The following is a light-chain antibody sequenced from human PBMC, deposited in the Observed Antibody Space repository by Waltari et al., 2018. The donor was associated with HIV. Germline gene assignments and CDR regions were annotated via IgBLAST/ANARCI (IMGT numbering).Light chain of an antibody. Sequence: EIVMTQSPDTLSVSPGDRATLSCRASQSVGGNLAWYQVRPGQTPSLLIYGATSRTTGFPARFSGRGSGTEFTLTISGLRSEDFAIYYCQQYNELPQTFGQGTRV. CDR3: QQYNELPQT. J-gene: IGKJ1*01. CDR2: GAT. CDR1: QSVGGN. V-gene: IGKV3-15*01.